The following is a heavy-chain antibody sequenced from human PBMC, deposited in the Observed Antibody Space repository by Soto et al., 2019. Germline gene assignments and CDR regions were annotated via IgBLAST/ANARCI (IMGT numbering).Heavy chain of an antibody. Sequence: QLQLVQSRIEVKKPGSSVKVSCKTSGDTLTSYAISWVRQAHGHGLEWLGWVSPYSGNTNYSPKVQGRVTLTTDTTTSTAYMELRSLTSGDTAVYFCAAGTFLGPWQYWGQGTLVTVSS. CDR3: AAGTFLGPWQY. J-gene: IGHJ4*02. CDR1: GDTLTSYA. V-gene: IGHV1-18*01. CDR2: VSPYSGNT. D-gene: IGHD3-10*01.